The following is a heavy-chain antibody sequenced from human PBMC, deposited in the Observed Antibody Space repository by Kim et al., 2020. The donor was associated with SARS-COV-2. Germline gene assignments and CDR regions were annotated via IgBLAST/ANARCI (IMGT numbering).Heavy chain of an antibody. V-gene: IGHV1-2*02. CDR1: GYTFTGYY. CDR3: ASFPGGPRISYDTEDFDY. J-gene: IGHJ4*02. CDR2: INPNSGGT. D-gene: IGHD3-9*01. Sequence: ASVKVSCKASGYTFTGYYMHWVRQAPGQGLEWMGWINPNSGGTNYAQKFQGRVTMTRDTSISTAYMELSRLRSDDTAVYYCASFPGGPRISYDTEDFDYWGQGTLVTVSS.